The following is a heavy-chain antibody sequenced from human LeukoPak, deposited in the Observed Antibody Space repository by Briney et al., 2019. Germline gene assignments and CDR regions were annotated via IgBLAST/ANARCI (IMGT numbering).Heavy chain of an antibody. J-gene: IGHJ6*02. D-gene: IGHD6-13*01. CDR1: GFTFSNAW. CDR2: IKSKTDGGTT. V-gene: IGHV3-15*01. CDR3: TTEAAAAGLYYYYGMDV. Sequence: GGSLRLSCAATGFTFSNAWMSWVRQAPGKGLEWVGRIKSKTDGGTTDYAAPVKGRFTISRDDSKNTLYLQMNSLKTEDTAVYYCTTEAAAAGLYYYYGMDVWGQGTTVTVSS.